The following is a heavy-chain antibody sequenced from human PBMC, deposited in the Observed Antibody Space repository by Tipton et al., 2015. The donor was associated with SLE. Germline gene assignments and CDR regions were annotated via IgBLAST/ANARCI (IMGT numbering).Heavy chain of an antibody. CDR1: GGSISGSGYY. CDR2: IYQSGTT. D-gene: IGHD1-26*01. Sequence: GLVKPSETLSLTCTVSGGSISGSGYYWGWIRQPPGKGPEWIGTIYQSGTTYYNLSLKSRVAISVDTSQNQFSLKLNSVTAADTAVYYCARDSSGNNGWELLDYWGQGTLVAVSS. V-gene: IGHV4-39*07. CDR3: ARDSSGNNGWELLDY. J-gene: IGHJ4*02.